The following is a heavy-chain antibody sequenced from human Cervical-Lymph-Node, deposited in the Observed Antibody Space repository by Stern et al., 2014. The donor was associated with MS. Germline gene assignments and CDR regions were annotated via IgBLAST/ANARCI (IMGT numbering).Heavy chain of an antibody. Sequence: EVQLVHSGAEVKKPGESLKIACKGSGYSFSSYWIAWVRQMPGKGLEWMGMIFPSDSETRYSPSFEGQVTISVDKSTSTAYLHWSSLKASDTARYYCGREVAMTAGLLGFWGQGTQVIVS. CDR3: GREVAMTAGLLGF. CDR1: GYSFSSYW. CDR2: IFPSDSET. D-gene: IGHD3-22*01. J-gene: IGHJ4*02. V-gene: IGHV5-51*01.